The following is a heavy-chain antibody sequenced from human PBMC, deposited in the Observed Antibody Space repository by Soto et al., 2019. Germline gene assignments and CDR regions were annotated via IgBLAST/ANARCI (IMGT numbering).Heavy chain of an antibody. CDR1: GFTFSSYC. CDR3: VKYTLHSGFYETRYFDL. D-gene: IGHD1-26*01. Sequence: QVQLVESGGGVVQTGRSLRLSCVGSGFTFSSYCMHLVRQAPGKGLEWLAVMSVDGNYKYHADSVKGRFTISRDNSKNTLFLEKRSLRREETAVYHLVKYTLHSGFYETRYFDLWGRGTMGTVSS. V-gene: IGHV3-30*18. CDR2: MSVDGNYK. J-gene: IGHJ2*01.